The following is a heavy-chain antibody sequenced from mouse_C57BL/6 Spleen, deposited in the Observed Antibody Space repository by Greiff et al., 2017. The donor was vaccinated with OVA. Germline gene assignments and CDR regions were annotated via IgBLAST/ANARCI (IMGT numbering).Heavy chain of an antibody. CDR3: AREGLGGYFDV. CDR1: GYSITSGYD. J-gene: IGHJ1*03. CDR2: ISYSGST. Sequence: EVQGVESGPGMVKPSQSLSLTCTVTGYSITSGYDWHWIRHFPGNKLEWMGYISYSGSTNYNPSLKSRISITHDTSKNHFFLKLNSVTTEDTATYYCAREGLGGYFDVWGTGTTVTVSS. V-gene: IGHV3-1*01. D-gene: IGHD4-1*01.